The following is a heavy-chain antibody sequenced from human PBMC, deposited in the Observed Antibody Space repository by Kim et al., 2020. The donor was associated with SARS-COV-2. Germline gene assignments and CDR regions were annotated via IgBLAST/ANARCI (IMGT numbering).Heavy chain of an antibody. CDR1: GFTFSDYY. J-gene: IGHJ6*02. D-gene: IGHD3-16*02. CDR2: ISSSSSYT. CDR3: ARVGYDYVWGSYRDYYYYYGMGV. V-gene: IGHV3-11*05. Sequence: LSLTCAASGFTFSDYYMSWIRQAPGKGLEWVSYISSSSSYTNYADSVKGRFTISRDNAKNSLYLQMNSLRAEDTAVYYCARVGYDYVWGSYRDYYYYYGMGVWGQGTTVTVSS.